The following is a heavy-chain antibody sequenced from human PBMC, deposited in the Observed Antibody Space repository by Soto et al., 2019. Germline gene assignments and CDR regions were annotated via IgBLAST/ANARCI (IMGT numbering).Heavy chain of an antibody. CDR3: ARDQGLDRYYFDY. CDR1: GGSISSGGYY. V-gene: IGHV4-31*03. J-gene: IGHJ4*02. D-gene: IGHD1-1*01. CDR2: IYYSGST. Sequence: SETLSLTCTVSGGSISSGGYYWSWIRQHPGKGLEWIGYIYYSGSTYYNPSLKSRVTISVDTSKNQFSLKLSSVTAADTAVYYCARDQGLDRYYFDYWGQGTLVTVSS.